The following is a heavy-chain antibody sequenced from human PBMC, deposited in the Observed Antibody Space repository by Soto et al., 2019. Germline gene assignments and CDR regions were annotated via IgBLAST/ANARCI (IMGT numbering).Heavy chain of an antibody. CDR3: ARDRGELLGNWFDP. CDR1: GGSFSVYY. CDR2: INHSGST. V-gene: IGHV4-34*10. J-gene: IGHJ5*02. D-gene: IGHD1-26*01. Sequence: SETLSLTCAVYGGSFSVYYWSWIRQPPGKGLEWIGEINHSGSTNYDPSLKSRVTMSVDTYHNQFSLTLSSVTAADTAVYYCARDRGELLGNWFDPWGQGTLVTVSS.